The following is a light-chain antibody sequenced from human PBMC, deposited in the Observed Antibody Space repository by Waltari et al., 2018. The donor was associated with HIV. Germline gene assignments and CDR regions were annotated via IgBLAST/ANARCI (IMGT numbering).Light chain of an antibody. CDR1: QSSGSW. V-gene: IGKV1-5*03. J-gene: IGKJ4*01. CDR2: KAS. Sequence: DIQMTQSPSTLSASVGDRDTITCRASQSSGSWLAWYQQKPGRAPKILIYKASNLESGVPSRFSGSGYGTSFSLTISSLQPEDFATYYCQQYKDFPITFGGGTKVEIK. CDR3: QQYKDFPIT.